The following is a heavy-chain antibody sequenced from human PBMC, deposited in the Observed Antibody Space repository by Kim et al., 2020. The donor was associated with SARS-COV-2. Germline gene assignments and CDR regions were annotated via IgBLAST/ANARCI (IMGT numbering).Heavy chain of an antibody. Sequence: SETLSLTCTVSGDSITSYFWGWIRQTPGKGLEWIGYIYHSGSTKYNPSLKSRVIISVDTSKNQFFLNLSPMTAADTAVYYCTRVVAAVDDYFDPWGQGTLVTVSS. CDR3: TRVVAAVDDYFDP. D-gene: IGHD2-2*01. V-gene: IGHV4-59*13. J-gene: IGHJ5*02. CDR2: IYHSGST. CDR1: GDSITSYF.